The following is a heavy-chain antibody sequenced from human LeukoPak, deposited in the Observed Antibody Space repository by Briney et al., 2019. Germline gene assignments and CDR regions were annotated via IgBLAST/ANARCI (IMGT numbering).Heavy chain of an antibody. Sequence: ASVKVSCKASGYTFTSYGISWVRQAPGQGLEWMGWINTNTGNPTYAQGFTGRFVFSLDTSVSTAYLQISSLKAEDTAVYYCAREVVVVGAHFDYWGQGTLVTVSS. V-gene: IGHV7-4-1*02. J-gene: IGHJ4*02. D-gene: IGHD3-22*01. CDR3: AREVVVVGAHFDY. CDR1: GYTFTSYG. CDR2: INTNTGNP.